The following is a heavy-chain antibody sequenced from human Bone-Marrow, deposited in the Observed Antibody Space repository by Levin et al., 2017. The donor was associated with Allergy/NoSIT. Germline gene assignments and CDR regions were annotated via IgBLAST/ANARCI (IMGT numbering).Heavy chain of an antibody. CDR2: ISAYSGHT. Sequence: ASVKVSCKASGYTFANHGLSWVRQAPGQGLEWMGWISAYSGHTEYEQKFQDRVTLSTDTPTTTAFMELRSLRYDDTAVYYCAREDTARDFDYWGQGTLVTVSS. V-gene: IGHV1-18*01. J-gene: IGHJ4*02. D-gene: IGHD5-18*01. CDR1: GYTFANHG. CDR3: AREDTARDFDY.